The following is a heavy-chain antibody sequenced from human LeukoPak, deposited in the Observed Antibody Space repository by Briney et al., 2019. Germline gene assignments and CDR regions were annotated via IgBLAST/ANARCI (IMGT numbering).Heavy chain of an antibody. V-gene: IGHV1-18*01. CDR3: ARDSLRGYYDILTGYCPFDY. D-gene: IGHD3-9*01. CDR2: ISSYNGNT. Sequence: ASVKVSCQACGYTFTSYGISWVRQATGQGLEWMGWISSYNGNTNYAQKLHGRVTMTTDTSTTTAYVELRSLRSDDTAMYYCARDSLRGYYDILTGYCPFDYWGQGTLVTVSS. J-gene: IGHJ4*02. CDR1: GYTFTSYG.